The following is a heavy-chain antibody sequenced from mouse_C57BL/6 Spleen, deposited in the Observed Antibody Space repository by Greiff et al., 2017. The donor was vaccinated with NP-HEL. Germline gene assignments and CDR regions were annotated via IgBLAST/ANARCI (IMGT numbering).Heavy chain of an antibody. CDR2: IRLKSDNYAT. V-gene: IGHV6-3*01. D-gene: IGHD1-1*01. CDR3: TGYGSSFFDY. CDR1: GFTFSNYW. Sequence: EVQLVESGGGLVQPGGSMKLSCVASGFTFSNYWMNWVRQSPEKGLEWVAQIRLKSDNYATHYAESVKGRFTISRDDSKSSVYLQMNNLRAEDTGIYYCTGYGSSFFDYWGQGTTLTVSS. J-gene: IGHJ2*01.